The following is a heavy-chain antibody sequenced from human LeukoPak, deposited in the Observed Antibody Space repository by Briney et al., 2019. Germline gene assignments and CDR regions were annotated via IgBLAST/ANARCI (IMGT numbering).Heavy chain of an antibody. D-gene: IGHD5-12*01. Sequence: GGSLRLSCAASGFTFSSYAMSWVRQAPGKGLEWVSAISGRGGSTYYADSVKGRFTIARDNSKNTLYLQMNSLRAEDTAVYYCAKDPLAWYYFDYWGQGTLVTVSS. J-gene: IGHJ4*02. CDR2: ISGRGGST. CDR1: GFTFSSYA. CDR3: AKDPLAWYYFDY. V-gene: IGHV3-23*01.